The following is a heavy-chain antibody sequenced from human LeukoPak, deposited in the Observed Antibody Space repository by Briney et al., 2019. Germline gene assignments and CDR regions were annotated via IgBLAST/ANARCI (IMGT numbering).Heavy chain of an antibody. CDR2: IYSGGST. CDR1: GFTVSSNY. D-gene: IGHD6-13*01. J-gene: IGHJ4*02. V-gene: IGHV3-53*01. CDR3: ARTPGYSSSWYYY. Sequence: GGSLRLSCAASGFTVSSNYMSWVRQAPGKGLEWVSVIYSGGSTYYADSVKGRFTISRDNAKNTLYLQMNSLRAEDTAVYYCARTPGYSSSWYYYWGQGTLVTVSS.